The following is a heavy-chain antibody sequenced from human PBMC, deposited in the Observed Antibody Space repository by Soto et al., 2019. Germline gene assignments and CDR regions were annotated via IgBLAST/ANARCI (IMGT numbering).Heavy chain of an antibody. J-gene: IGHJ4*02. Sequence: PSETLSLTCTLSGGSISTYYWSWIRQPPGKGLEWIGYIYYSGSTNYNPSLKSRVTISVDTSKNQFSLKLSSVTAADTAVYYCARLGGYYQALDSWGQGTLVTVSS. V-gene: IGHV4-59*08. CDR1: GGSISTYY. CDR2: IYYSGST. CDR3: ARLGGYYQALDS. D-gene: IGHD3-22*01.